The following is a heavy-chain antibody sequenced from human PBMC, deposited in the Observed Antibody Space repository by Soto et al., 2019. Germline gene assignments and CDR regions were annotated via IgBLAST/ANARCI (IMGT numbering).Heavy chain of an antibody. J-gene: IGHJ4*02. CDR2: NYYSGST. D-gene: IGHD3-16*01. Sequence: PETLSLTFTVSGGSVICQIYYWRWIRPPPRKGLEWTGHNYYSGSTNYNPSVKSRVTVSVDTLKNQFSLRLRSVTAADTAVYYCATRTVFRPFDYWGQGTFFTAPS. V-gene: IGHV4-61*01. CDR1: GGSVICQIYY. CDR3: ATRTVFRPFDY.